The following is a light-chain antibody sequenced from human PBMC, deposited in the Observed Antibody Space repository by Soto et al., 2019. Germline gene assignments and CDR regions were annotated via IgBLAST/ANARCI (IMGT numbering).Light chain of an antibody. CDR2: AAS. CDR1: QGISSY. V-gene: IGKV1-8*01. CDR3: QQYYSYPWM. Sequence: AIRMTQSPSSFSASTGDRVTITCRASQGISSYLAWYQQKPGKAPKLLIYAASTLQSGVPSRFSGSGSWTDFTLTISCLQSEDFATYYCQQYYSYPWMFGQGTKVVIK. J-gene: IGKJ1*01.